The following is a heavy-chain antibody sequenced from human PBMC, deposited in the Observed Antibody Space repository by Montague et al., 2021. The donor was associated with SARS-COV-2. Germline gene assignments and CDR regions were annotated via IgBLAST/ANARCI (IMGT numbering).Heavy chain of an antibody. V-gene: IGHV3-21*01. Sequence: SRSLSLSASGFPFSSYSMNWVRQAPGKGLEWVSSISSSSSYIYYADSVKGRFTISRNNAKNSLYLQMNSLRAEDTAVYYCARDRGGSYPLDYWGQGTLVTVSS. CDR1: GFPFSSYS. J-gene: IGHJ4*02. CDR3: ARDRGGSYPLDY. CDR2: ISSSSSYI. D-gene: IGHD1-26*01.